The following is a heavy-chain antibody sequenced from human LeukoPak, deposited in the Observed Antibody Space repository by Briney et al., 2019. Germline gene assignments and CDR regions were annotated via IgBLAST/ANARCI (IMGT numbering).Heavy chain of an antibody. CDR1: GGSLRSGSYY. CDR2: IYYSGTT. CDR3: ARGHPMVGFDY. D-gene: IGHD4/OR15-4a*01. V-gene: IGHV4-39*07. J-gene: IGHJ4*02. Sequence: SETLSLTCTVSGGSLRSGSYYWGWIRQPPGKGLEWIGNIYYSGTTYYNPSLKSRLTMSVNTSKNQFSLKLSSVAAADTAVYYCARGHPMVGFDYWGQGTLVTVSS.